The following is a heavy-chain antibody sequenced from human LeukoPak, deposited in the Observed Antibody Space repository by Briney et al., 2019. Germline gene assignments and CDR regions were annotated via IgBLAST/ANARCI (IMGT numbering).Heavy chain of an antibody. CDR2: NSSYNGNT. D-gene: IGHD3-10*01. J-gene: IGHJ4*02. CDR1: GHTFTSYG. Sequence: ASVKVCCKASGHTFTSYGISWVRQAPGRGLEWMGWNSSYNGNTNYAQKLQGRVTMTTDTSTSAAYMELRSLRSDDTAVYYCARHTLYGSGSYYVYYFDYWGQGTLVTVSS. CDR3: ARHTLYGSGSYYVYYFDY. V-gene: IGHV1-18*01.